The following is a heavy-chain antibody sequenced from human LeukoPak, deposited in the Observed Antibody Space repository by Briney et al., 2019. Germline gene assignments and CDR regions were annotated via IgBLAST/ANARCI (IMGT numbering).Heavy chain of an antibody. J-gene: IGHJ4*02. CDR2: IIPIFGTA. V-gene: IGHV1-69*13. D-gene: IGHD2-21*01. Sequence: SLKVSRKASGGTFSSYAISWVRQAPGQGLEWMGGIIPIFGTANYAQKFQGRVTITADESTSTAYMELSSLRSEDTAVYYCARVGAYCGGDCYSWYFDYWGQGTLVTVSS. CDR1: GGTFSSYA. CDR3: ARVGAYCGGDCYSWYFDY.